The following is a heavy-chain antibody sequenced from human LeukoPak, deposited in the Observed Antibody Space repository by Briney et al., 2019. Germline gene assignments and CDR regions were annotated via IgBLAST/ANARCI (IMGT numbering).Heavy chain of an antibody. CDR2: ISAYNGNT. D-gene: IGHD3-10*01. J-gene: IGHJ4*02. V-gene: IGHV1-18*01. CDR1: GYTFTSYG. CDR3: ARDRGGLLWSGESQWVVDY. Sequence: ASVKVSCKASGYTFTSYGISWVRQAPGQGLEWMGWISAYNGNTNYAQKLQGRVTMTTDTSTSTAYMELRSLRSDDTAVYYCARDRGGLLWSGESQWVVDYWGQGTLVTVSS.